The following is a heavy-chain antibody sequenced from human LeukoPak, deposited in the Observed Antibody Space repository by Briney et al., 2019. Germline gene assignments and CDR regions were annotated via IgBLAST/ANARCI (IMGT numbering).Heavy chain of an antibody. Sequence: SETLSLTCTVSGGSISSSSYYWGWIRQPPGKGLEWIGSIYYSGSTYYNPSLKSRVTISVDTSKNQFSLKLSSVTAADTAVYYCARRAYYYGSGSPSGMDVWGQGTTVTVSS. D-gene: IGHD3-10*01. CDR2: IYYSGST. J-gene: IGHJ6*02. CDR1: GGSISSSSYY. V-gene: IGHV4-39*01. CDR3: ARRAYYYGSGSPSGMDV.